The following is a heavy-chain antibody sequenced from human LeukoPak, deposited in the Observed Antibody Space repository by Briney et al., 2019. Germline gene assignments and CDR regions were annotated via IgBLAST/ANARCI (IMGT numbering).Heavy chain of an antibody. CDR2: INHSGST. V-gene: IGHV4-34*01. Sequence: SETLSLTCGVYGGSFSGYYWSWIRQPPGKGLEWIGEINHSGSTNYNPSLKSRVTISVDTSKNQFSLKVSSVTAADTAVYYCATYYCSSTNCYFDYWGQGTLVTVSS. CDR1: GGSFSGYY. J-gene: IGHJ4*02. D-gene: IGHD2-2*01. CDR3: ATYYCSSTNCYFDY.